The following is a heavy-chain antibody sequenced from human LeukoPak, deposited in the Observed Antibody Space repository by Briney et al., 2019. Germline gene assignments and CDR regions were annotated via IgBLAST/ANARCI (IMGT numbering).Heavy chain of an antibody. D-gene: IGHD5-24*01. J-gene: IGHJ5*02. Sequence: PSETLSLTCAVSGYSISSGYYWGWIRQPPGKGLEWIGSIYHSGSTYYNPSLKSRVTISVDTSKNQFSLKLSSVTAAGTAVYYCARRDGWLDPWGQGTLVAVSS. V-gene: IGHV4-38-2*01. CDR2: IYHSGST. CDR3: ARRDGWLDP. CDR1: GYSISSGYY.